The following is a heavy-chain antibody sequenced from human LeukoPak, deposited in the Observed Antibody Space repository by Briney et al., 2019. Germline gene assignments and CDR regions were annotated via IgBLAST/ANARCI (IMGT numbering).Heavy chain of an antibody. CDR3: ARKPDGHFRFDY. Sequence: SETLSLTCAVSGSSFSSSNWWGWIRQPPRKWLEWIGYIYYSGSTYYKPSLKSRFTMSRDKSRNPFSLKLSSVTAVDTAVYYCARKPDGHFRFDYWVQGTLVTVSS. CDR2: IYYSGST. V-gene: IGHV4-28*01. J-gene: IGHJ4*02. CDR1: GSSFSSSNW. D-gene: IGHD1-14*01.